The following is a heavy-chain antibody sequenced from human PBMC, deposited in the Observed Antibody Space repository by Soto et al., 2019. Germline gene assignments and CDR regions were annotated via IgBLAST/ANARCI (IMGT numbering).Heavy chain of an antibody. CDR3: AREDYATYGSGSYGV. D-gene: IGHD3-10*01. CDR1: GGSFSGYY. CDR2: INHSGST. Sequence: PSETLSLTCAVYGGSFSGYYWSWIRQPPGKGLEWIGEINHSGSTNYNPSLKSRVTISVDTSKNQFSLKLSSVTAADTAVYYCAREDYATYGSGSYGVWGQGTTVTVSS. V-gene: IGHV4-34*01. J-gene: IGHJ6*02.